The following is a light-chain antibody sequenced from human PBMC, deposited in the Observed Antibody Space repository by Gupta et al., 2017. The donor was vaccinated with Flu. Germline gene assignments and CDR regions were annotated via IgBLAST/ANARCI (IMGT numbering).Light chain of an antibody. CDR2: AAS. CDR3: QQRNEGHPAPT. CDR1: QSVRTN. J-gene: IGKJ5*01. Sequence: TLSLSPGERATLSCRASQSVRTNLDWYQKKPGQAPRLLIYAASNRAKGSKARFSGSGAGTDFTLTISSREPEDFAVYYCQQRNEGHPAPTFGQGTRLEIK. V-gene: IGKV3D-11*02.